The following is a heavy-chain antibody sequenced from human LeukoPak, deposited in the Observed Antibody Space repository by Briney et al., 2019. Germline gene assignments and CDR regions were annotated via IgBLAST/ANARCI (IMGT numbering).Heavy chain of an antibody. Sequence: PGGSLRLSCAASGFTFSSYALSWVRQAPGKGLEWVSSSSGRGHNTYYADSMKGRGTISRDNSKNTLYLQMNSLRGADTAVYYCAKRRDSGGYRANDALDIWGQGTMVTVSS. V-gene: IGHV3-23*01. J-gene: IGHJ3*02. D-gene: IGHD3-22*01. CDR2: SSGRGHNT. CDR3: AKRRDSGGYRANDALDI. CDR1: GFTFSSYA.